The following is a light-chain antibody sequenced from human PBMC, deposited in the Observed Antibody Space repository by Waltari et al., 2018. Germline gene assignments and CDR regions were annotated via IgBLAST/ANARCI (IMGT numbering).Light chain of an antibody. V-gene: IGKV1-5*03. CDR3: QQYNSVPHS. CDR1: QGISSW. CDR2: KAS. Sequence: DIQMTQSPSSLSASVGDRVTITCRASQGISSWLAWYQQKPGKAPKLLIYKASSLQSGVPSRFSGSGSGTDFTRTISSLQPEDFVIYYCQQYNSVPHSFGQGTKVEIK. J-gene: IGKJ2*03.